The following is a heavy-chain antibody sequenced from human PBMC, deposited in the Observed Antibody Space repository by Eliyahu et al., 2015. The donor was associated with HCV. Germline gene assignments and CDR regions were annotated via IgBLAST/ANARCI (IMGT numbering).Heavy chain of an antibody. CDR2: INPNGGGT. D-gene: IGHD3-10*01. Sequence: QVQLVQSGAEVKQPGASVKVSCKASRXSXXGXYXHWVRQAPGQGLXWMGWINPNGGGTKYAQKFQGRVTMTRDTSRSTAYMEVNRLTSDDTAVYYCARDSSIVRGTITSRRSYYGMDFWGQGTTVTVS. V-gene: IGHV1-2*02. J-gene: IGHJ6*02. CDR3: ARDSSIVRGTITSRRSYYGMDF. CDR1: RXSXXGXY.